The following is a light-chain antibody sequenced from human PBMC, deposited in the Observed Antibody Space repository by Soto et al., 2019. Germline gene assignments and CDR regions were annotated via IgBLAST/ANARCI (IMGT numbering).Light chain of an antibody. CDR3: CSYVARLRVV. CDR2: DVT. V-gene: IGLV2-11*01. J-gene: IGLJ2*01. Sequence: QSALTQPRSVSGSPGQSVTISCIGTNSDVGAYNYVSWYQQKPGKAPNLIIYDVTERPSGVPDRFSGSKSGNTASLTISGLQAEDEADYYCCSYVARLRVVFGGGTKVTVL. CDR1: NSDVGAYNY.